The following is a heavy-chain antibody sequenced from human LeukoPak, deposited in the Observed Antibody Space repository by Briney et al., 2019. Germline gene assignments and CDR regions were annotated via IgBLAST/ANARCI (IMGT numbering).Heavy chain of an antibody. J-gene: IGHJ6*02. CDR3: ARCTPTMVRGVMYYYGMDV. CDR2: IYYSGST. V-gene: IGHV4-39*01. CDR1: GGSISSSSSY. D-gene: IGHD3-10*01. Sequence: PSETLSLTCTVSGGSISSSSSYWGWIRQPPGKGLEWIGSIYYSGSTYYNPSLKSRVTISVDTSKNQFSLKLSSVTAADTAVYYCARCTPTMVRGVMYYYGMDVWGQGTTVTVSS.